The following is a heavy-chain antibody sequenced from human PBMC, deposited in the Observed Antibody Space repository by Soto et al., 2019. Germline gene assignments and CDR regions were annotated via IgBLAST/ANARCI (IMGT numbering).Heavy chain of an antibody. CDR3: AKYIFDLLEYLGMGAFDI. Sequence: EVQLVESGGGLEQPGRSLRLSCAASGFGFDDYAMHWVRQAPGKGLEWVSGITWNSGYMGYADSVQGRFTISRDNAKNNMYLQMNSLRPEDTALYYCAKYIFDLLEYLGMGAFDIWGQGTPVTVSS. J-gene: IGHJ3*02. D-gene: IGHD3-3*02. V-gene: IGHV3-9*01. CDR1: GFGFDDYA. CDR2: ITWNSGYM.